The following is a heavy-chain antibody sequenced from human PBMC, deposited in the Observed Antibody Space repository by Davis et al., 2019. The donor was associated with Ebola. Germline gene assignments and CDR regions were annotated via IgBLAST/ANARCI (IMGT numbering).Heavy chain of an antibody. CDR2: ISSSSSYI. Sequence: PGGSLRLSCTASGFTFSSYSMNWVRQAPGKGLEWVSSISSSSSYIYYADSVKGRFTISRDNSKNTLYLQMNSLRAEDTAVYYCARGMNDLRDLYYYGMDVWGQGTTVTVSS. CDR1: GFTFSSYS. J-gene: IGHJ6*02. V-gene: IGHV3-21*01. CDR3: ARGMNDLRDLYYYGMDV. D-gene: IGHD1-1*01.